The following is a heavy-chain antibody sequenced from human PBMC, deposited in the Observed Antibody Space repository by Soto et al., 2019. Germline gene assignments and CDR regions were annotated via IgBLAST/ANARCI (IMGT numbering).Heavy chain of an antibody. V-gene: IGHV3-30-3*01. J-gene: IGHJ4*02. CDR2: ISYDGSDK. CDR3: ARDYYKYYDSSGYYRSPAY. Sequence: GGSLRLSCAASGFTFSSYWMHWVRQAPGKGLDWVALISYDGSDKDYADSVKGRFTISRDNSRNTLFLQMNSLRAEDTAVYYCARDYYKYYDSSGYYRSPAYWGQGTLVTVSS. CDR1: GFTFSSYW. D-gene: IGHD3-22*01.